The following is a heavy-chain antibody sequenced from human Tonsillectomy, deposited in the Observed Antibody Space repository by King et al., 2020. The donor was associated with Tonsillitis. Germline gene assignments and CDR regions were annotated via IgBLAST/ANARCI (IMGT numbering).Heavy chain of an antibody. V-gene: IGHV3-30*09. CDR1: GFTFGNYV. CDR3: AREVYYYGSSGSYSLDN. CDR2: IAYDGKNK. Sequence: VQLVESGGGVVHPGRSLRLSCAVSGFTFGNYVMYWVRQAPGKGLEWVAVIAYDGKNKFYAASVKGRFAISRDNSKNTLYLQMDSLRAEDTAVYYCAREVYYYGSSGSYSLDNWGQGTLVTVSS. D-gene: IGHD3-10*01. J-gene: IGHJ4*02.